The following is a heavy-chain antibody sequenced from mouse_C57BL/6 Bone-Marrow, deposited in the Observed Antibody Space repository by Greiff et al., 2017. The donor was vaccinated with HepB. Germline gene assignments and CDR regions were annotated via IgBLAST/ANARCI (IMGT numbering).Heavy chain of an antibody. Sequence: QVQLKQSGAELVRPGTSVKLSCKASGYTFTSYWMHWVKQRPGQGLEWIGVIDPSDSYTNYNQKFKGKATLTVDTSSSTAYMQLSSLTSEDSAVYYCASPWGFPNYWGQGTTLTVSS. V-gene: IGHV1-59*01. CDR1: GYTFTSYW. CDR2: IDPSDSYT. J-gene: IGHJ2*01. CDR3: ASPWGFPNY.